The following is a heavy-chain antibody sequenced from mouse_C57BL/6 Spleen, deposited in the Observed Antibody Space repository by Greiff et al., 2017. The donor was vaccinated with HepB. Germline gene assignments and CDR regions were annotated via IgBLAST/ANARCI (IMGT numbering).Heavy chain of an antibody. D-gene: IGHD1-1*01. V-gene: IGHV1-64*01. CDR1: GYTFTSYW. Sequence: QVQLQQPGAELVKPGASVKLSCKASGYTFTSYWMHWVKQRPGQGLEWIGMIHPNSGSTNYNEKFKSKATLTVDKSSSTAYMQLSSLTSKDSAVYYCARCYATVVAPDYFDYWGQGTTLTVSS. J-gene: IGHJ2*01. CDR2: IHPNSGST. CDR3: ARCYATVVAPDYFDY.